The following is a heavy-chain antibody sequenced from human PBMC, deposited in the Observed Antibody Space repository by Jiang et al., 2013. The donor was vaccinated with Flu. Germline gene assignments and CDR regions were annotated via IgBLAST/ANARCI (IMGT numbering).Heavy chain of an antibody. CDR1: GFTFRSYA. Sequence: QLLESGGVLVXPGGSLRLSCAASGFTFRSYAMSWVRQAPGEGLEWVSSISDNGGDTYYGDSVRGRFTISRDNSQNTLFLQMNSLRAEDTAIYYCAKGWQFGSGANYWGQGTLVTVS. CDR2: ISDNGGDT. V-gene: IGHV3-23*01. D-gene: IGHD3-10*01. J-gene: IGHJ4*02. CDR3: AKGWQFGSGANY.